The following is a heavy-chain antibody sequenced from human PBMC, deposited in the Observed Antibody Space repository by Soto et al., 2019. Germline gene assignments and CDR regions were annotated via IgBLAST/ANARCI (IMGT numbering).Heavy chain of an antibody. CDR3: AKELLEGYYYYGMDV. CDR1: GFTFDDYT. Sequence: GGSLRLSCAASGFTFDDYTMHWVRQAPGKGLEWVSLISWDGGSTYYADSVKGRFTISRDNSKNSLYLQMNSLRTEDTALYYCAKELLEGYYYYGMDVWGQGTTVTVS. V-gene: IGHV3-43*01. CDR2: ISWDGGST. J-gene: IGHJ6*02.